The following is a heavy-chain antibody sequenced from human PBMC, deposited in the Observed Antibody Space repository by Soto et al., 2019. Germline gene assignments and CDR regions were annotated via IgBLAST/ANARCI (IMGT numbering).Heavy chain of an antibody. D-gene: IGHD3-22*01. J-gene: IGHJ5*02. CDR2: IIPGLHVR. CDR1: GDIFIRYG. V-gene: IGHV1-69*02. CDR3: ASLDSYDSGIFS. Sequence: QVQLVQSGAEVRQPGSSVTVSCKASGDIFIRYGINWVRQAPGQGFEWMARIIPGLHVRNFAHKLHARVSVTADTSTNTFYMELSSLRSDDTAVYFCASLDSYDSGIFSWGQGTLVTVSS.